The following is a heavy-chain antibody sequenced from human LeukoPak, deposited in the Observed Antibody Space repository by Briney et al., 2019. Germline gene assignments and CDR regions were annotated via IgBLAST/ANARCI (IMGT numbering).Heavy chain of an antibody. CDR3: ARGQGATVPQVGKNWFDP. V-gene: IGHV4-34*01. CDR1: IDSFSNYH. Sequence: SQTLSLTCAVYIDSFSNYHWNWIRKTPAKGMEWIGEVNESGGTNISPSLRSRVILSVDTSKNQFSLKLISVTVADTAIYYCARGQGATVPQVGKNWFDPWGQGTRVTVSS. J-gene: IGHJ5*02. D-gene: IGHD1-26*01. CDR2: VNESGGT.